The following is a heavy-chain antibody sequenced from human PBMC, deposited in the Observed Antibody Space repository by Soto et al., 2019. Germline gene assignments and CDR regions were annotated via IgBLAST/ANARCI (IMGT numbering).Heavy chain of an antibody. Sequence: GESLKISCKGSGYSFTSYWISWVRQMPGKGLEWMGRIDPSDSYTNYSPSFQGHVTISADKSISTAYLQWSSLKASDTAMYYCARTGTSSGWENWFDPWGQGTLVTVSS. D-gene: IGHD6-19*01. J-gene: IGHJ5*02. V-gene: IGHV5-10-1*01. CDR1: GYSFTSYW. CDR2: IDPSDSYT. CDR3: ARTGTSSGWENWFDP.